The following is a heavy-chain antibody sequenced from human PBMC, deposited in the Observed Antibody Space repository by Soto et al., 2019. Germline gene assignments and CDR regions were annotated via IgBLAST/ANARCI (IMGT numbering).Heavy chain of an antibody. Sequence: QVPLVQSGAEVKKPGASVTLSCTASGYTFTTYSIYWVRQAPGHRFVWMGWINAGNGEIRYSEAFQGRVTITRDTFANTAYLELSSLPSEDMAVYDCVRGEQQWLTLDYWGQGTLVTVS. J-gene: IGHJ4*02. D-gene: IGHD6-19*01. CDR3: VRGEQQWLTLDY. CDR2: INAGNGEI. CDR1: GYTFTTYS. V-gene: IGHV1-3*01.